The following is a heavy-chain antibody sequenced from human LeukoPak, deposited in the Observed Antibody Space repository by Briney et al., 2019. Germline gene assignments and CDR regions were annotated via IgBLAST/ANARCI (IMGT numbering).Heavy chain of an antibody. J-gene: IGHJ4*02. CDR2: ISWNSGSI. CDR1: GFTFDDYA. CDR3: AKVAPLYSGPYYFEY. V-gene: IGHV3-9*01. D-gene: IGHD1-26*01. Sequence: GRSLRLSCAASGFTFDDYAMHWVRQAPGKGLEWVSGISWNSGSIGYADSVKGRFTISRDNAKNSLYLQMNSLRAEDTALYYCAKVAPLYSGPYYFEYWGQGTLVTVSS.